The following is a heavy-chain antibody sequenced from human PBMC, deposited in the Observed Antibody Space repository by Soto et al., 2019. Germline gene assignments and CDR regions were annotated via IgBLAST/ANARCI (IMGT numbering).Heavy chain of an antibody. J-gene: IGHJ4*02. CDR2: VYYSGTT. CDR3: VTVNLVGAAYYFDY. Sequence: LSLTCTVPGGSIRNGDYYWGWIRQPPGKRLEWIGYVYYSGTTYTHPSLNSRVSISVDTSENQFSLRLTSVTAADTAVYYCVTVNLVGAAYYFDYWGPGTLVTVSS. V-gene: IGHV4-30-4*01. D-gene: IGHD1-26*01. CDR1: GGSIRNGDYY.